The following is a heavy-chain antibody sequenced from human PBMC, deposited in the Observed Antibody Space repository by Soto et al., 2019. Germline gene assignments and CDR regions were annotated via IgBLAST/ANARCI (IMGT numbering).Heavy chain of an antibody. V-gene: IGHV1-69*01. Sequence: QVQVEQSGAEVKKPGSSVKVSCKASGGSFSSFGITWMRPAPGQGLEWMGGIIPIIGTTKYAQRFQGRVTITADESTTTAYVELSSLRSEDTAVYYCARELKEPGSYYYYGLDVWGQGTTVTVSS. CDR2: IIPIIGTT. CDR3: ARELKEPGSYYYYGLDV. J-gene: IGHJ6*02. D-gene: IGHD3-10*01. CDR1: GGSFSSFG.